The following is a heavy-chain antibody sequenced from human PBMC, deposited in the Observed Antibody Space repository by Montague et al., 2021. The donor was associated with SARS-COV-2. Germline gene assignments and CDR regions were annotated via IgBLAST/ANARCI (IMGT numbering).Heavy chain of an antibody. CDR3: AISGITLTGLDAFDI. CDR1: GDSVAELRRT. CDR2: THYKKKKDP. D-gene: IGHD3-9*01. V-gene: IGHV6-1*01. J-gene: IGHJ3*02. Sequence: CAISGDSVAELRRTSEENTPEPQSQLQCVGRTHYKKKKDPDYAESVKRRLVITPDTSKNQVSLQLNSVIPEDTAVYFCAISGITLTGLDAFDIGGQGTMVTVSS.